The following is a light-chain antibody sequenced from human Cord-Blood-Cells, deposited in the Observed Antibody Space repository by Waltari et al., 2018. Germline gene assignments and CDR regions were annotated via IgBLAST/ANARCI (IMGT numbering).Light chain of an antibody. Sequence: QSVLTQPPSASGAPGQRVTISCSGSSSNIGSNHVYWSQQLPGTAPKLLIYRNNQRPSGVPDRFSGSKSGTSASLAISGLRSEDEADYYCAAWDDSLSGPWVFGGGTKLTVL. CDR2: RNN. V-gene: IGLV1-47*01. CDR3: AAWDDSLSGPWV. J-gene: IGLJ3*02. CDR1: SSNIGSNH.